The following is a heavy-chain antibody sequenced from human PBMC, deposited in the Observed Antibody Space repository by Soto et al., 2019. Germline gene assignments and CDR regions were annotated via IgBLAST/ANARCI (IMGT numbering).Heavy chain of an antibody. CDR3: AKLVRDDVRRSDLDH. V-gene: IGHV4-39*01. D-gene: IGHD3-10*02. CDR2: FYYSGTT. J-gene: IGHJ4*02. CDR1: GGSIDNSYSF. Sequence: LSLTCDVSGGSIDNSYSFWGWVRQPPGRGLEWIGTFYYSGTTSQNPPLRSRITISGDTSRNQFSLNLRSVTAADSGVYYCAKLVRDDVRRSDLDHWGQGTLVTVSS.